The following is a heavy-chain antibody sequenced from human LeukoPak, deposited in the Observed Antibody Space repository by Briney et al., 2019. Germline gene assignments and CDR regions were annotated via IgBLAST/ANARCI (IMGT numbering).Heavy chain of an antibody. CDR1: GGSTSSYY. CDR3: ARVVYYSGSYHHDY. Sequence: PSETLSLTCTVSGGSTSSYYWSWIRQPPGKGLEWIGYIYYSGSTNYNPSLKSRVTISVDTSKNQFSLKLSSVTAADTAVYYCARVVYYSGSYHHDYWGQGTLVTVSS. D-gene: IGHD1-26*01. J-gene: IGHJ4*02. V-gene: IGHV4-59*01. CDR2: IYYSGST.